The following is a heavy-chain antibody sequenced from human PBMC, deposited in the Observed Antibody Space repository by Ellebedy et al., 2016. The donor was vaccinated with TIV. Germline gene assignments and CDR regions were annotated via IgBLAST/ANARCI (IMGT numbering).Heavy chain of an antibody. V-gene: IGHV3-49*03. D-gene: IGHD3-10*01. Sequence: GESLKISXEVSGFSVTSNSMSWFRQAPGKGLEWVGFIRSKAYGGTAEYAASVKGRFTISRDDSKSIAYLQMNSLKTEDTAIYYCTRDPANGSTDYWGQGTLVTVSS. J-gene: IGHJ4*02. CDR2: IRSKAYGGTA. CDR1: GFSVTSNS. CDR3: TRDPANGSTDY.